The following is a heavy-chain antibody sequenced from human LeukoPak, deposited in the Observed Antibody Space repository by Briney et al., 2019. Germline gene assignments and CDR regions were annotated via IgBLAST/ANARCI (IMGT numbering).Heavy chain of an antibody. V-gene: IGHV3-7*01. CDR3: ARGEGGDYS. J-gene: IGHJ4*02. D-gene: IGHD4-17*01. Sequence: GGSLRLSCAASGFTFSSYWMTWVRQAPGKGLEWVANIKQDGSEKYHVDSVKGRFTISRDNANNSLYLQMNSLRAEDTAVYYSARGEGGDYSWGQGTLVTVSS. CDR2: IKQDGSEK. CDR1: GFTFSSYW.